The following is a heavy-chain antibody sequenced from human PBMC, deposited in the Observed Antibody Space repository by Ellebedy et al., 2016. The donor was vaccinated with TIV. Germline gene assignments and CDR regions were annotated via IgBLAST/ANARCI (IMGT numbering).Heavy chain of an antibody. CDR2: IYYSGST. D-gene: IGHD3-22*01. J-gene: IGHJ3*02. CDR1: GGSISSGGYY. Sequence: SETLSLTCTVSGGSISSGGYYWSWIRQHPGKGLEWIGYIYYSGSTYYNPSLKSRVTISVDTSKNQFSLKLSSVTAADTAVYYCARAQYYYDSSGLNDAFDIWGQGTMVTVSS. CDR3: ARAQYYYDSSGLNDAFDI. V-gene: IGHV4-31*03.